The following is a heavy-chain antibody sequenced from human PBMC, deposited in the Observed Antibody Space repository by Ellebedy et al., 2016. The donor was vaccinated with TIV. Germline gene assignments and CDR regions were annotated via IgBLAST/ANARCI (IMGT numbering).Heavy chain of an antibody. D-gene: IGHD3-10*01. Sequence: GESLKISXVPSGFTFSAYAMAWVRQASGKGLEWVSGITGGSESTYYADSVKGRLTISRDNSNNTLYLQMNSLRADDTAVYYCARQFRSKRITMVRGQLDVWGQGTTVTVSS. J-gene: IGHJ6*02. CDR2: ITGGSEST. CDR3: ARQFRSKRITMVRGQLDV. V-gene: IGHV3-23*01. CDR1: GFTFSAYA.